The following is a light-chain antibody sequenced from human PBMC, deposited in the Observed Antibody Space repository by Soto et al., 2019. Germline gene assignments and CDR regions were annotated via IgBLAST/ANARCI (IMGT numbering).Light chain of an antibody. J-gene: IGKJ4*01. V-gene: IGKV2-28*01. CDR3: MQGLQIPT. Sequence: DIEMTQSPLSLPVTPGEPASISCRSSQSLLHSNGYNYLDWYLQKPVQSPQLLIYLGSNRAPGVPERFSGSGSGTDFTLKISRVEAEDVWFYYRMQGLQIPTFGGGTKVEIK. CDR2: LGS. CDR1: QSLLHSNGYNY.